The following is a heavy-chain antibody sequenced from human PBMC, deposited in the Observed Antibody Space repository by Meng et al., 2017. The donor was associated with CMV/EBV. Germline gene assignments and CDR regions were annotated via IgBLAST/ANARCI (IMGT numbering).Heavy chain of an antibody. D-gene: IGHD6-13*01. CDR1: GFTFSSYA. V-gene: IGHV3-30*04. CDR3: ARVAAAVKYYFDY. Sequence: GGSLRLSCAASGFTFSSYAMHWVRQAPGKGLEWVAVISYDGSNKYYADSVKGRFTISRDNSKNTLYLQMNSLRAEDTAVYYCARVAAAVKYYFDYWGQGTLVTVLL. J-gene: IGHJ4*02. CDR2: ISYDGSNK.